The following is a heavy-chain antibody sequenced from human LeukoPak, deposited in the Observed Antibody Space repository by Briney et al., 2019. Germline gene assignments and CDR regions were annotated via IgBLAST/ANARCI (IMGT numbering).Heavy chain of an antibody. CDR2: IGDSGDNS. D-gene: IGHD3/OR15-3a*01. Sequence: GGSLRLSCAASGFTFSGYAMTWVRRAPGKGLEWVSTIGDSGDNSYYPDSVKGRFTISRDLSKDTLFLEMHNLRAEDTAVYYCAKGRALWTDDFDSWGQGTLVTVSS. CDR1: GFTFSGYA. V-gene: IGHV3-23*01. J-gene: IGHJ4*02. CDR3: AKGRALWTDDFDS.